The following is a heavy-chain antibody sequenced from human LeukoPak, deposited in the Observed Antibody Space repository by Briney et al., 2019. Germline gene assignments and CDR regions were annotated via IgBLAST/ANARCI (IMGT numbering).Heavy chain of an antibody. V-gene: IGHV4-4*07. J-gene: IGHJ6*03. CDR3: AREIEYYYGSGSVFRRYHYYMDV. Sequence: KASETLSLTCTVSGGSISSYYWSWIRQPPGKGLEWIGRIYTSGSTNFNPSLESGVTRSIDTSTNEFSLTLSSVTAADTAVYYCAREIEYYYGSGSVFRRYHYYMDVWGKGTTVTVSS. CDR1: GGSISSYY. D-gene: IGHD3-10*01. CDR2: IYTSGST.